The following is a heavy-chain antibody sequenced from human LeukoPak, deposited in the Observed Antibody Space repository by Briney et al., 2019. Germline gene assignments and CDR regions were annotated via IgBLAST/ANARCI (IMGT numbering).Heavy chain of an antibody. V-gene: IGHV1-69*01. J-gene: IGHJ4*02. Sequence: SVKVSCKTSGGTFSTYAISWVRQAPGQGLEWMGGIIPIFGTGNYAQKFQGRVTVTADESTSTAYMELSSLRSEDTAVYYCARGLGDSSGYYYSDYWGQGTLVAVSS. D-gene: IGHD3-22*01. CDR2: IIPIFGTG. CDR3: ARGLGDSSGYYYSDY. CDR1: GGTFSTYA.